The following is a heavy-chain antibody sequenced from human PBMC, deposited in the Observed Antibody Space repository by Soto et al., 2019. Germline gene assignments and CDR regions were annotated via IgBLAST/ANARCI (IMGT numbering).Heavy chain of an antibody. CDR1: GGTFSSNA. V-gene: IGHV1-69*06. D-gene: IGHD3-9*01. CDR3: GVTVTGSRSPLAH. Sequence: QVQLVQSGAEVKKPGSSVKVSCKASGGTFSSNAISWVRQAPGQGLEWMGAFIPIYASPNYAQNVQGRVTVTADKATSTAYLELSRLKFADSAISYCGVTVTGSRSPLAHWGRGTLVIVSS. CDR2: FIPIYASP. J-gene: IGHJ4*02.